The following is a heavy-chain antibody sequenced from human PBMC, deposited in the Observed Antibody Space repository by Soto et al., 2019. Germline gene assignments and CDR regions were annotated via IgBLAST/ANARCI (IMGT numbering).Heavy chain of an antibody. Sequence: EVQLLESGGGLVQPGGSLRLSCAASGFTFSSYAMSWVRQAPGKGLEWVSAISGSGGSTYYADSVKGRFTISRDNSKNPLYLQMNSLRAEDTAVYYCAKSIVVVPAAKRGPYYYGMDVWGQGTTVTVSS. CDR2: ISGSGGST. V-gene: IGHV3-23*01. CDR1: GFTFSSYA. J-gene: IGHJ6*02. CDR3: AKSIVVVPAAKRGPYYYGMDV. D-gene: IGHD2-2*01.